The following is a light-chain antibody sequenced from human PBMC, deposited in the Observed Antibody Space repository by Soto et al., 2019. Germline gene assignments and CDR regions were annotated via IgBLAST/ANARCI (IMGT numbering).Light chain of an antibody. V-gene: IGKV3D-20*01. Sequence: EIVLTQSTATLSLSPGERATLSCGASQSVSSSYLAWYQQKPGLAPRLLIYDASYRATGIPDRFSGSGSGTDFTLTISRLEPEDFAVYYCQQYVSSPTFGQGTRLEIK. J-gene: IGKJ5*01. CDR1: QSVSSSY. CDR3: QQYVSSPT. CDR2: DAS.